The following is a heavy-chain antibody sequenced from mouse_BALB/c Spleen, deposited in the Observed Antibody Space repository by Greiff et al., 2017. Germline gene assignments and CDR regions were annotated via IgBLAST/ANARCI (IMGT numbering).Heavy chain of an antibody. D-gene: IGHD2-1*01. V-gene: IGHV3-2*02. CDR2: ISYSGST. Sequence: VQLQQSGPGLVKPSQSLSLTCTVTGYSITSDYAWNWIRQFPGNKLEWMGYISYSGSTSYNPSLKSRISITRDTSKNQFFLQLNSVTTEDTATYYCARYYGNSYWYFDVWGAGTTVTVSS. CDR1: GYSITSDYA. CDR3: ARYYGNSYWYFDV. J-gene: IGHJ1*01.